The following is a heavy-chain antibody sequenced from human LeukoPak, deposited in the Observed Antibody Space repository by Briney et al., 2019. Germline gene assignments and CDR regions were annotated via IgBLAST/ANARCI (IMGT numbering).Heavy chain of an antibody. CDR3: ATPRGQLRELLQVLDY. D-gene: IGHD1-26*01. CDR2: ISGSGGST. Sequence: GGSLRLSCAASGFTFSSYGMSWVRQAPGKGLEWVSAISGSGGSTYYADSVKGRFTISRDNSKNTLYLQMNSLRAEDTAVYYCATPRGQLRELLQVLDYWGQGTLVTVSS. V-gene: IGHV3-23*01. J-gene: IGHJ4*02. CDR1: GFTFSSYG.